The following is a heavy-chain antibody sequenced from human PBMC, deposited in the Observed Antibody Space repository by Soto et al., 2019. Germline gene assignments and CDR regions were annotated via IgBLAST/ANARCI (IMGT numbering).Heavy chain of an antibody. CDR2: IYYSGST. V-gene: IGHV4-31*03. Sequence: SETLSLTCTVSGGSISSGGYYWSWIRQHPGKGLEWIGYIYYSGSTYYNPSLKSRVTISVDTSKNQFSLKLSSVTAADTAVYYCARGVGSGLIVAARHEDYYYYGMDVWGQGTTVTVSS. CDR3: ARGVGSGLIVAARHEDYYYYGMDV. J-gene: IGHJ6*02. CDR1: GGSISSGGYY. D-gene: IGHD6-6*01.